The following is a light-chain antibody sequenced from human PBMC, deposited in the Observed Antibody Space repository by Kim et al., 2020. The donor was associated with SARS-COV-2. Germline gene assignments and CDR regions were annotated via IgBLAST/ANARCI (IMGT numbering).Light chain of an antibody. CDR1: SMDGGGNNY. CDR3: SSYAGSNNWV. J-gene: IGLJ2*01. Sequence: GPSVTISSTGTSMDGGGNNYVYWYRRPPGKAPKFMLYEDSKRPSGVPDRFSGSKSGNTASLPVSGLQAEDEADYYCSSYAGSNNWVFGGGTKLTVL. CDR2: EDS. V-gene: IGLV2-8*01.